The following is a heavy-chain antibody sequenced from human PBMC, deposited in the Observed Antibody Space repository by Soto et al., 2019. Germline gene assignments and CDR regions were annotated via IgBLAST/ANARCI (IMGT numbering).Heavy chain of an antibody. Sequence: EVQLVESVGGLVQPGGSLRLSCAASGFTFSSYEMNWVRQAPGKGLEWVSYISSSGSTIYYADSVKGRFTISRDNANNSLYLKMNSLRAEDTAVYYCARDKVGIHYYYYYGMDVLVQGTTVTVSS. CDR3: ARDKVGIHYYYYYGMDV. V-gene: IGHV3-48*03. CDR1: GFTFSSYE. CDR2: ISSSGSTI. D-gene: IGHD2-21*01. J-gene: IGHJ6*02.